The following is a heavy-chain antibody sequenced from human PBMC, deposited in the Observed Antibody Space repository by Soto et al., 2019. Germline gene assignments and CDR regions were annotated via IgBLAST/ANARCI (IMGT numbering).Heavy chain of an antibody. CDR2: ISSSSNYI. CDR1: GFTCRSYS. Sequence: GGSLRLSCAAPGFTCRSYSMPWVRQAPGKGLEWVSSISSSSNYIYYADSVKGRFTISRDNAKNSLYLQMNSLRAEDTAVYYCAMDLSRPEGADPWGPGTLVTVSS. CDR3: AMDLSRPEGADP. V-gene: IGHV3-21*04. J-gene: IGHJ5*02. D-gene: IGHD2-2*03.